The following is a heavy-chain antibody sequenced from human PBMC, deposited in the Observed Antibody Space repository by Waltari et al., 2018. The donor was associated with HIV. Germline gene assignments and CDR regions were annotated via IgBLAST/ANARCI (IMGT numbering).Heavy chain of an antibody. V-gene: IGHV3-74*01. D-gene: IGHD6-19*01. CDR3: VRDLLNIGVAGTV. CDR1: GVTFSRYW. CDR2: ISSDGRST. Sequence: EVQLVESGGGLVQPGGSLRLSCAASGVTFSRYWMHWVRQVPGKGLVWVSLISSDGRSTTYADSVKGRFTISRDNAKSTLYLEMNSLGAEDTAVYYCVRDLLNIGVAGTVWGQGTMVTVSS. J-gene: IGHJ3*01.